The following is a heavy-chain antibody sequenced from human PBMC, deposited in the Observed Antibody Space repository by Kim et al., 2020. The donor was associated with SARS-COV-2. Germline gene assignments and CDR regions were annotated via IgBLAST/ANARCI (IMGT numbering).Heavy chain of an antibody. CDR1: PFAFDDYA. V-gene: IGHV3-49*03. CDR2: IRGKAYGGTA. D-gene: IGHD3-16*02. CDR3: TTAYDYVWGSARYSGVGEG. Sequence: GGSLRLSCTASPFAFDDYAITWFRQAPGKGLEWVGFIRGKAYGGTAEYAASVKGRFTISRDDSKSIAYLQMNSLKTEDTVVYYCTTAYDYVWGSARYSGVGEGWGEGSRVTVSS. J-gene: IGHJ4*02.